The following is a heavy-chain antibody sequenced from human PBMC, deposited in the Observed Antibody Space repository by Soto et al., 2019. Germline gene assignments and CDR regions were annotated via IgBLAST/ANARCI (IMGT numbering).Heavy chain of an antibody. J-gene: IGHJ6*02. CDR2: IYYTGAT. D-gene: IGHD3-16*01. CDR1: GGSVSSYY. CDR3: ARGGGAIPSYYYGMDV. V-gene: IGHV4-59*02. Sequence: SETLSLTCTVSGGSVSSYYWTWIRQSPGKGLEWIGYIYYTGATNYNPSLKSRGIISIDTSNNQFSLELTSLTAADTAVYFCARGGGAIPSYYYGMDVWGQGTTVT.